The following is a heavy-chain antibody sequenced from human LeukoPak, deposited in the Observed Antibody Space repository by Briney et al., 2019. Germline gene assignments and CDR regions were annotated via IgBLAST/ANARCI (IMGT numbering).Heavy chain of an antibody. J-gene: IGHJ4*02. D-gene: IGHD3-10*01. V-gene: IGHV3-30-3*01. CDR1: GFTFSSYA. CDR2: ISYDGSNT. Sequence: GGSLRLSCAASGFTFSSYAMHWVRQAPGKGLEWVAVISYDGSNTYYADSVKGRFTISRDNSKNTLYLQMNSLRAEDTAVYYCAKDMHYYGSGNYLYYFDYWGQGTLVTVSS. CDR3: AKDMHYYGSGNYLYYFDY.